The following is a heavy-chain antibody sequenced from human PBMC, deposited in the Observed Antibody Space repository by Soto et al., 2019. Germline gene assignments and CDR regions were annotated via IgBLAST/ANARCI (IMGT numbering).Heavy chain of an antibody. Sequence: SETLSLTCSVSGGSISCSYWSWIRQSPGKGLEWLGYVYYTGSTNYSPSLRSRVSISVDTSKNEFSLRLSSVTAADTAVYFCARSVAVPGAHIDYWGQGTQVTVSS. V-gene: IGHV4-59*01. CDR1: GGSISCSY. J-gene: IGHJ4*02. CDR3: ARSVAVPGAHIDY. CDR2: VYYTGST. D-gene: IGHD6-19*01.